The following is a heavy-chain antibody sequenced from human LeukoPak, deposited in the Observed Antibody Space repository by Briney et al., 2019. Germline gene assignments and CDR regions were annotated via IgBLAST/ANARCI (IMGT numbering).Heavy chain of an antibody. CDR3: AREAHSRHGGYGHYFDY. Sequence: PSETLSLTCTVSGYSFNNGYYWDWIRQPPGKGLEWIGSIYHSGSTYYNPSLKSRVIISVDTSKNQFSLKLSSVTAADTAVYYCAREAHSRHGGYGHYFDYWGQGSLVAVSS. J-gene: IGHJ4*02. D-gene: IGHD5-12*01. CDR2: IYHSGST. CDR1: GYSFNNGYY. V-gene: IGHV4-38-2*02.